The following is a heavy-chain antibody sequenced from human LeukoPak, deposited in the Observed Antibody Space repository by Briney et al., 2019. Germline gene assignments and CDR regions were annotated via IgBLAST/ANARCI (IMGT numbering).Heavy chain of an antibody. V-gene: IGHV4-59*01. Sequence: SETLSLTCTVSGGSISNYYWSWTRQPPGKELEWIGDISYSGSTTYKPSLISRVTISVDTSKNQFPLKLNSVTAADTAVYYCARAPPGIGYYFDNWGQGTLVTVSS. CDR2: ISYSGST. CDR1: GGSISNYY. D-gene: IGHD1-14*01. CDR3: ARAPPGIGYYFDN. J-gene: IGHJ4*02.